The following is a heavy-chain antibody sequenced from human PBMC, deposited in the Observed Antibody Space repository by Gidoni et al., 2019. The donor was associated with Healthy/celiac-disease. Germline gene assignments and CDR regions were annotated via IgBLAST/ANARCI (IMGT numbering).Heavy chain of an antibody. CDR3: ARDGYYYDSSGYYSYFDY. CDR2: ISYDGSNK. V-gene: IGHV3-30*01. D-gene: IGHD3-22*01. J-gene: IGHJ4*02. CDR1: GFTFSSYA. Sequence: QVQLVESGGGVVQPGRSLRLSCAAAGFTFSSYAMHWVRQAPGKGLELVAVISYDGSNKYYADSVKGRFTISRDNSKNTLYLQMNSLRAEDTAVYYCARDGYYYDSSGYYSYFDYWGQGTLVTVSS.